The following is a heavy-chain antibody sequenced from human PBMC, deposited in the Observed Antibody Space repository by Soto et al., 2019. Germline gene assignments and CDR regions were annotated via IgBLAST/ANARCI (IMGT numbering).Heavy chain of an antibody. CDR3: AKDRTNYDFWSGYYRRYNYYYYYGMDV. J-gene: IGHJ6*02. Sequence: PGGSLRLSCVASGFTFSSYGMHWVRQAPGKGLEWVAVISYDGSNKYYADSVKGRFTISRDNSKNTLYLQMNSLRAEDTAVYYCAKDRTNYDFWSGYYRRYNYYYYYGMDVWGQGTTVTVSS. V-gene: IGHV3-30*18. CDR2: ISYDGSNK. D-gene: IGHD3-3*01. CDR1: GFTFSSYG.